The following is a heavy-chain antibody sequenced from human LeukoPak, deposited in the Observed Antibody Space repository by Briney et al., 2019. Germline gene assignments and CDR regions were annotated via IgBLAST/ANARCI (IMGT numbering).Heavy chain of an antibody. CDR2: ISWSSGSI. CDR3: AKAPSGIAVAGYFDY. J-gene: IGHJ4*02. D-gene: IGHD6-19*01. Sequence: GGSLRLSCAASGFTFDDYAMHWVRQAPGKGLEWVSGISWSSGSIGYADSVKGRFTISRDNAKNSLYLQMNSLRAEDTALYYCAKAPSGIAVAGYFDYWGQGTLVTVSS. CDR1: GFTFDDYA. V-gene: IGHV3-9*01.